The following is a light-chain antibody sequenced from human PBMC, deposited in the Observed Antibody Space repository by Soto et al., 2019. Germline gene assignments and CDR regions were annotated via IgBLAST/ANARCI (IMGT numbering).Light chain of an antibody. J-gene: IGKJ4*01. CDR3: QQYVTTPLT. CDR1: QSVLYTSNNKNY. V-gene: IGKV4-1*01. CDR2: WAS. Sequence: IVLTQSPDSLAVSLGERATINCKSSQSVLYTSNNKNYLAWFQQKPGQPPKLLIYWASARESGVPDRFSGSGSGTDFTLTISSLQAEDVAVYSCQQYVTTPLTFGGGTKVEIK.